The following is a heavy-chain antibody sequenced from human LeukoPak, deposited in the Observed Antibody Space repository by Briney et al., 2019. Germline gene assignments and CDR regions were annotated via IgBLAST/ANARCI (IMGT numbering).Heavy chain of an antibody. D-gene: IGHD3-10*01. Sequence: SETLSLTCAVYGGSFSGYYWSWIRQPPGKGLEWIGEINHSGSTNYNPSLKSRVTISVDTSKNQFSLKLSSVTAADTAVYYCARVSGYGVDWGQGTLVTVSS. CDR3: ARVSGYGVD. CDR2: INHSGST. V-gene: IGHV4-34*01. J-gene: IGHJ4*02. CDR1: GGSFSGYY.